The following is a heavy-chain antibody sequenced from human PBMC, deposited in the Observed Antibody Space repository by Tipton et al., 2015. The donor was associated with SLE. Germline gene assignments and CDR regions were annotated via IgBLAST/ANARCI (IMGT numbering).Heavy chain of an antibody. CDR1: GGSISSHY. J-gene: IGHJ2*01. D-gene: IGHD3-10*01. V-gene: IGHV4-59*11. Sequence: LRLSCTVSGGSISSHYWSWIRQPPRKGLEWVGYIYYSGSTNYNPSLKSRVTISVDTSKNQFSLKLSSVTAADTAVYYCARDKGGGYFDLWGRGTLVTVSS. CDR2: IYYSGST. CDR3: ARDKGGGYFDL.